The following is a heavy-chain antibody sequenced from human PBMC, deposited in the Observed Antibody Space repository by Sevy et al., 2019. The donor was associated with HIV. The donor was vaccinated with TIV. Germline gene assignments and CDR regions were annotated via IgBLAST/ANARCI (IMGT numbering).Heavy chain of an antibody. D-gene: IGHD3-16*01. CDR2: IKRKADGETT. CDR3: FETFTEFDY. CDR1: GFIFSNSW. Sequence: GGSLRLSCAASGFIFSNSWMTWVRQAPGKGLEWFGHIKRKADGETTDYAARVKGRFTISRDDSKSTLYLQMNSLKTEDTAVYYCFETFTEFDYWGQGTLVTVSS. V-gene: IGHV3-15*01. J-gene: IGHJ4*02.